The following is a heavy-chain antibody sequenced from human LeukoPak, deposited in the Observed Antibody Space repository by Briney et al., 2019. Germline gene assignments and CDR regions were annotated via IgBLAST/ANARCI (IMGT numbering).Heavy chain of an antibody. Sequence: GGSLRLSCAASGFTFSGSAMHWVRQVSGKGLEWVGRIRSKADTHATAYAASVKGRFTISRDDSKNTTYLQMNSLKTEDTAVYYCTRLGMVRGVNADYYYYMDVWGKGTTVTVSS. V-gene: IGHV3-73*01. CDR1: GFTFSGSA. CDR2: IRSKADTHAT. J-gene: IGHJ6*03. CDR3: TRLGMVRGVNADYYYYMDV. D-gene: IGHD3-10*01.